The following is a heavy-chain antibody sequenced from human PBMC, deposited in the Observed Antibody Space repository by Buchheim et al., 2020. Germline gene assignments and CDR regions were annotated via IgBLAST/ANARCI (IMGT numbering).Heavy chain of an antibody. CDR2: ISASGDST. V-gene: IGHV3-23*01. Sequence: EVQLLDSGGGLVQPGGSLRLSCATSGFSFSSYAVSWVRQAPGKRLEWVSSISASGDSTYHADSVKGRFTLSRDTSTNTVFLQMNSLRAEDTAVYYCVKSTLPYCSGGICYPLDYWGEGTL. CDR3: VKSTLPYCSGGICYPLDY. D-gene: IGHD2-15*01. J-gene: IGHJ4*02. CDR1: GFSFSSYA.